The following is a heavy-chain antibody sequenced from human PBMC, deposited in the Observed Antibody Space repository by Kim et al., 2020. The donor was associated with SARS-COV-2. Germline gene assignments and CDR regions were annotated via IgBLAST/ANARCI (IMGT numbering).Heavy chain of an antibody. CDR3: ARVSFGGSVVVPAAGIDY. D-gene: IGHD2-2*01. CDR2: IDPSDSYT. Sequence: GESLKISCKGSGYSFTSYWISWVRQMPGKGLEWMGRIDPSDSYTNYSPSFQGHVTISADKSISTAYLQWSSLKASDTAMYYCARVSFGGSVVVPAAGIDYWGQGTLVTVSS. CDR1: GYSFTSYW. V-gene: IGHV5-10-1*01. J-gene: IGHJ4*02.